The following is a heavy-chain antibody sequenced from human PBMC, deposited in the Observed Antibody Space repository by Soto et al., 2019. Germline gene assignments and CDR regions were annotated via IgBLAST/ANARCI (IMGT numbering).Heavy chain of an antibody. V-gene: IGHV5-10-1*01. CDR2: IDPSDSYT. Sequence: PGESLKISCKGSGYTFTSSWISWVRQMPGKGLEWMGKIDPSDSYTNYSPSFQGHVTISADKSISTAYLQWSSLKASDTAMYFCARHVGIASAADVWGQGNTVTVS. D-gene: IGHD6-13*01. CDR1: GYTFTSSW. J-gene: IGHJ6*02. CDR3: ARHVGIASAADV.